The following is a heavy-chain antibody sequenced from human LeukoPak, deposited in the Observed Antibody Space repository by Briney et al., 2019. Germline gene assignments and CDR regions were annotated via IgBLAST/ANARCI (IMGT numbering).Heavy chain of an antibody. CDR1: GFTFSSYA. Sequence: GGSLRLSCSASGFTFSSYAMHWVRQAPGKGLEYVSSTSSEGGSTYYADSVKGRFTISRDNSKNTLYLQMNSLRAEDTALYYCVKDRWVDYWGQGTLVTVSS. D-gene: IGHD4-23*01. CDR3: VKDRWVDY. V-gene: IGHV3-64D*09. CDR2: TSSEGGST. J-gene: IGHJ4*02.